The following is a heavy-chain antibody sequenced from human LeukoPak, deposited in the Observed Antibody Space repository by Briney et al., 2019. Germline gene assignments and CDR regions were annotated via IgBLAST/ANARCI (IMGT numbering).Heavy chain of an antibody. CDR1: GFTFSSYW. CDR3: ARSRGSGSYYYYGMDV. J-gene: IGHJ6*04. V-gene: IGHV3-74*01. D-gene: IGHD3-10*01. Sequence: GGSLRLSCAASGFTFSSYWMHWVRQAPGKGLVWVSRINSDGSSTSYADSVKGRFTISRDNAKNTLYLQMNSLRAEDTAVYYCARSRGSGSYYYYGMDVWSKGTTVTVSS. CDR2: INSDGSST.